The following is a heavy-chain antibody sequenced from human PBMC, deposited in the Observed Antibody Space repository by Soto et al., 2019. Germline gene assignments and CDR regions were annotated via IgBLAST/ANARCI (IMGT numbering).Heavy chain of an antibody. CDR1: GFTFSSYW. CDR3: AKDLSDIVVVVAATPLDY. J-gene: IGHJ4*02. CDR2: INSDGGST. V-gene: IGHV3-74*01. Sequence: GGSLRLSCAASGFTFSSYWMHWVRQAPGKGLVWVSRINSDGGSTSYADSVKGRFTISRDNSKNTLYLQMNSLRAEDTAVYYCAKDLSDIVVVVAATPLDYWGQGTLVTVSS. D-gene: IGHD2-15*01.